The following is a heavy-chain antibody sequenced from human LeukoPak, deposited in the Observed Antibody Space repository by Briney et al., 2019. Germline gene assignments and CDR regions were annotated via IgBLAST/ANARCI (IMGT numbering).Heavy chain of an antibody. D-gene: IGHD2/OR15-2a*01. J-gene: IGHJ4*02. CDR2: GNEDGSHI. CDR3: VRGSSDWPVIEY. CDR1: GFTFRGYW. V-gene: IGHV3-74*01. Sequence: GGSLRLSCTASGFTFRGYWMHWVRHVPGKGLVWVSRGNEDGSHIDYADSAQGRFTISRDNAQSTLYLQKNSLRVEDTAGYYCVRGSSDWPVIEYWGQGTRATVSS.